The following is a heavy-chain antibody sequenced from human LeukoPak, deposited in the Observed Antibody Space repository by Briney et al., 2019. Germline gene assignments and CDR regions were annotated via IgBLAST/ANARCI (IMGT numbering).Heavy chain of an antibody. CDR2: ISGTGRST. V-gene: IGHV3-23*01. CDR1: GFTFNNYG. J-gene: IGHJ6*02. D-gene: IGHD2-21*01. Sequence: GGSLRLSCAASGFTFNNYGMGWVRQAPGKGLEWVSGISGTGRSTHYADSVKGRFTISRDNSKDTLYLEVNSLRAEDTAVYFCAKNGGDGKPYYYHMDVWGQGTTVTVSS. CDR3: AKNGGDGKPYYYHMDV.